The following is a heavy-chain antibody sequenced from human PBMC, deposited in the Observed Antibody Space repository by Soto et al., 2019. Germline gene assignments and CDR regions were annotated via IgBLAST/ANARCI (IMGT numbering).Heavy chain of an antibody. V-gene: IGHV1-69*01. D-gene: IGHD3-10*01. CDR1: GGTFSSYA. CDR3: ARYGETYYYCSGSYYWFDH. J-gene: IGHJ5*02. Sequence: VQLVQSGAEVKKPGSSVKVSCKASGGTFSSYAISWVRQAPGQGLEWMGGIIPIFGTANYAQKFQGRVTITADESTSTAYMELSSLRSEDTAVYYCARYGETYYYCSGSYYWFDHWGEGTLVTVSS. CDR2: IIPIFGTA.